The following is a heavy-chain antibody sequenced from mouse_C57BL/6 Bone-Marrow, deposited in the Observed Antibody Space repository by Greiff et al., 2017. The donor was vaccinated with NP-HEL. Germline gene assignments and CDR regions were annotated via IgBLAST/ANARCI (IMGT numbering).Heavy chain of an antibody. Sequence: EVQLQESGPGLVKPSQSLSLTCSVTGYSITSGYYWNWIRQFPGNKLEWMGYISYDGSNNYNPSLKNRISITRDTSKNQFFLKLNSVTTEDTATYYCARDYYGSRGNYFDYWGQGTTLTVSS. J-gene: IGHJ2*01. CDR2: ISYDGSN. D-gene: IGHD1-1*01. CDR1: GYSITSGYY. CDR3: ARDYYGSRGNYFDY. V-gene: IGHV3-6*01.